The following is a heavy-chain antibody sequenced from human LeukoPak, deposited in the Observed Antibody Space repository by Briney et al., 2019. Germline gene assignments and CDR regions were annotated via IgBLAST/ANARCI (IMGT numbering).Heavy chain of an antibody. CDR1: GFTFSSYG. Sequence: PGGSLRLSCAASGFTFSSYGMHWVRQAPGKGLEWVAVIWYDGSNKYYADSVKGRFTISRDNSKNTLYLQMNSLRAEDTAVYYCARDPGNYGDSAFDYGGQGPLVTVSS. D-gene: IGHD4-17*01. CDR2: IWYDGSNK. CDR3: ARDPGNYGDSAFDY. J-gene: IGHJ4*02. V-gene: IGHV3-33*01.